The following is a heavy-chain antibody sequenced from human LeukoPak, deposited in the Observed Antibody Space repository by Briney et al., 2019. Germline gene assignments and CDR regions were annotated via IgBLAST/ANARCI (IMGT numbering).Heavy chain of an antibody. CDR2: IYTSGST. J-gene: IGHJ3*02. D-gene: IGHD3/OR15-3a*01. Sequence: SETLSLTCTVSGGSISSGSYYWSWIRQPAGNGLEWIGRIYTSGSTNYNPSLKSRVTISVDTSKTQFSLKQSSVTAADTAVYYCARGDWVWAFDIWGQGTMVTVSS. CDR3: ARGDWVWAFDI. CDR1: GGSISSGSYY. V-gene: IGHV4-61*02.